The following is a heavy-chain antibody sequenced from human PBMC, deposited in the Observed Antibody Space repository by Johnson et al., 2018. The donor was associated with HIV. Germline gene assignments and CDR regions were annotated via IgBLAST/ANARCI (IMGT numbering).Heavy chain of an antibody. Sequence: VQLVESGGGLVQRGGSLRLSCAASGFTFSSYDMHWVRQATGKGLEWVSAIGTAGDTYYPGSVKGRFTISRENAKNSLYLQMNSLRAEDTAVYYCARDSPTGTTKGYAFDIWGQGTMVTVSS. J-gene: IGHJ3*02. CDR1: GFTFSSYD. CDR2: IGTAGDT. CDR3: ARDSPTGTTKGYAFDI. D-gene: IGHD1-7*01. V-gene: IGHV3-13*01.